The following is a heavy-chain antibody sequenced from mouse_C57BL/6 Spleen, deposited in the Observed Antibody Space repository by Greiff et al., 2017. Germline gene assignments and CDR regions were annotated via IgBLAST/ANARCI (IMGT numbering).Heavy chain of an antibody. Sequence: VQLQQSGPGLVQPSQSLSITCTVSGFSLTSYGVHWVRQSPGKGLEWLGVIWSGGSTDYNAAFISRLSISKDNSKSQVFFKMNSLQADDTAIYYCDRKEGYYAYYYAMDDWGQGTSVTVSS. J-gene: IGHJ4*01. CDR2: IWSGGST. CDR1: GFSLTSYG. V-gene: IGHV2-2*01. CDR3: DRKEGYYAYYYAMDD. D-gene: IGHD2-3*01.